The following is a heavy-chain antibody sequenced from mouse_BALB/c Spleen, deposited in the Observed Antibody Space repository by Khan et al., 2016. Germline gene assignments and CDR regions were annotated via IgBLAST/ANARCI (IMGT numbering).Heavy chain of an antibody. D-gene: IGHD1-1*01. J-gene: IGHJ1*01. Sequence: VQLQQSGPELVKPGASVKMSCKASGYTFTSYIMHWVKQKPGQGLEWIGYINPYNDGSKYNEKFKGKATLTSDKSSSTAYMQLSSLTSEDSAVYYCARKNYYVSSFYWYVDVWGEGTTVTVSS. V-gene: IGHV1S136*01. CDR2: INPYNDGS. CDR1: GYTFTSYI. CDR3: ARKNYYVSSFYWYVDV.